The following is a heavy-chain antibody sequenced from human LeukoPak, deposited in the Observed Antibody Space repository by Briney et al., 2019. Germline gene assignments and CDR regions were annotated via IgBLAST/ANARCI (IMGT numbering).Heavy chain of an antibody. CDR3: ARLHCSGGTCYADY. D-gene: IGHD2-15*01. V-gene: IGHV4-39*07. CDR2: IYYSGIT. J-gene: IGHJ4*02. Sequence: SETLSLSCTISGGSISSSDYYWGWIRQRPGKGLDWLGCIYYSGITYYKPSLKSRVTILVDTSRNQFFLKLSSVTAADTAIYYCARLHCSGGTCYADYWGQGSLVAVSS. CDR1: GGSISSSDYY.